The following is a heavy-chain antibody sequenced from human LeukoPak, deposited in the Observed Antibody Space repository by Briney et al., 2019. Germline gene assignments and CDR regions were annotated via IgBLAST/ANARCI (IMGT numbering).Heavy chain of an antibody. D-gene: IGHD2/OR15-2a*01. CDR2: ISRSGST. CDR3: ARAPNIGYYFGWAVDI. CDR1: GYSISSEYY. V-gene: IGHV4-38-2*02. J-gene: IGHJ3*02. Sequence: SETLSLTCTVSGYSISSEYYWGWTRPPTGEGLEWLGTISRSGSTYYNPSLKSRDTISEDTSKNNLSMRLSSETAGDTAVYYCARAPNIGYYFGWAVDICGQGTMVSVSS.